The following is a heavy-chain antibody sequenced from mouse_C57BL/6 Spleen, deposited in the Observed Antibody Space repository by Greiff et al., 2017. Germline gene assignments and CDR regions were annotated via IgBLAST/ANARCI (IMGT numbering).Heavy chain of an antibody. CDR2: IYPGDGDT. Sequence: VMLVESGPELVKPGASVKISCKASGYAFSSSWMNWVKQRPGKGLEWIGRIYPGDGDTNYNGKFKGKATLTADKSSSTAYMQLSSLTSEDSAVYFCARNGWTFYAMDYWGQGTSVTVSS. CDR1: GYAFSSSW. D-gene: IGHD2-3*01. V-gene: IGHV1-82*01. CDR3: ARNGWTFYAMDY. J-gene: IGHJ4*01.